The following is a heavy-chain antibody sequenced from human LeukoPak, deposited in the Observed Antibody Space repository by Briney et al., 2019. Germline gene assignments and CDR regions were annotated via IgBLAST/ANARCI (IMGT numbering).Heavy chain of an antibody. V-gene: IGHV3-11*01. CDR1: GFTFSDYY. J-gene: IGHJ4*02. Sequence: GGSVRLSCAATGFTFSDYYMSWLRQAPGKGLEWIPYVSSSGSADYYADSVQGRFTVSRDNAKSSLSLQMNSLTAGARAFFYFARTQKSSDLWSVMNWGQGTLVTVSS. CDR3: ARTQKSSDLWSVMN. CDR2: VSSSGSAD. D-gene: IGHD3-3*01.